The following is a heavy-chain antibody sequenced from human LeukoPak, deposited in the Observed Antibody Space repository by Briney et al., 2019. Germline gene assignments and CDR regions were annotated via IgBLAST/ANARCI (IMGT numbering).Heavy chain of an antibody. D-gene: IGHD3-10*01. CDR2: IYYSGST. CDR3: ARQGLWFGELFFF. J-gene: IGHJ4*02. V-gene: IGHV4-39*01. CDR1: GGSISSSSYY. Sequence: PSETLSLTCTVSGGSISSSSYYWGWIRQPPGKGLEWIGSIYYSGSTYYNPSLKSRVTISVDTSKNQFSLKLSSVTAADTAVYYCARQGLWFGELFFFWGQGTLVTVSS.